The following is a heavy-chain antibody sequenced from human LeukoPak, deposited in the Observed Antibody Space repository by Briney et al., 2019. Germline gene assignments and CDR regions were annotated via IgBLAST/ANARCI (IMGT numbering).Heavy chain of an antibody. Sequence: PGGSLRLSCAASAFTFSSYGMHWVRQAPGKGLEWVAVIWYDGSNKYYADSVKGRFTISRDNSKNTLYLQMNSLRAEDTAVYYCARDRNGNYGRWGFDYWGQGTLVTVSS. CDR2: IWYDGSNK. J-gene: IGHJ4*02. D-gene: IGHD4-17*01. CDR3: ARDRNGNYGRWGFDY. CDR1: AFTFSSYG. V-gene: IGHV3-33*08.